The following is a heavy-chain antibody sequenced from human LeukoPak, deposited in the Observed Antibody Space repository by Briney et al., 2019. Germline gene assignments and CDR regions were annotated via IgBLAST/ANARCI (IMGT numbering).Heavy chain of an antibody. CDR2: IRNKANNYAT. Sequence: PGGSLKLSCAASGFTFSGSTVHWVRQASGKGLDWFLHIRNKANNYATAYAASVKGRFTISSDDSKNTAYLQMNSLKIEDTAVYYCSRHEALPGDYWGQGTLVSVSS. V-gene: IGHV3-73*01. J-gene: IGHJ4*02. CDR1: GFTFSGST. D-gene: IGHD2-21*02. CDR3: SRHEALPGDY.